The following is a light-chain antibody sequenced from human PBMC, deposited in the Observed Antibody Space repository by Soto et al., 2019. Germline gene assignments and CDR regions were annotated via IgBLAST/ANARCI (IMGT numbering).Light chain of an antibody. J-gene: IGKJ5*01. Sequence: EIVWTQSPGTLSLSPGERATLSCRARQSVSSSHLAWYQQRPGQAPRLLIYGASIRATGIPDRFSGSGSGTDFTLTISSLEPEDFAVYYCQQRSNWPTFGQGTRLEIK. CDR1: QSVSSSH. CDR2: GAS. V-gene: IGKV3D-20*02. CDR3: QQRSNWPT.